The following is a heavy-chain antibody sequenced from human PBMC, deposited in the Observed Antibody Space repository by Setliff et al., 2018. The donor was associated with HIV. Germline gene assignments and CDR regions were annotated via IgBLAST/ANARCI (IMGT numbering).Heavy chain of an antibody. CDR2: IHHTGST. V-gene: IGHV4-59*02. J-gene: IGHJ4*01. D-gene: IGHD3-3*01. CDR1: DDSVSTFY. CDR3: APGEGVASTYYHD. Sequence: SETLSLTCTVSDDSVSTFYWNWIRQPPGKGLEWIGFIHHTGSTVSNPSLKSRGTILMDLSRNQLSLHLASVTTADTAVYFCAPGEGVASTYYHDWGQGTQVTVSS.